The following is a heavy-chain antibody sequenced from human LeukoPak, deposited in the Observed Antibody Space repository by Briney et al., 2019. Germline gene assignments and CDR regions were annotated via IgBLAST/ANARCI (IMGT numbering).Heavy chain of an antibody. D-gene: IGHD2-2*01. V-gene: IGHV3-23*01. Sequence: GESLRLSCAASGFTFSSYAMSWVRQAPGKGLEWVSAISGSGGSTYYADSVKGRFTISRDNSKNTLYLQMNSLRAEDTAVYYCAKEAYCSSTSCYYGPPDYWGQGTLVTVSS. J-gene: IGHJ4*02. CDR3: AKEAYCSSTSCYYGPPDY. CDR2: ISGSGGST. CDR1: GFTFSSYA.